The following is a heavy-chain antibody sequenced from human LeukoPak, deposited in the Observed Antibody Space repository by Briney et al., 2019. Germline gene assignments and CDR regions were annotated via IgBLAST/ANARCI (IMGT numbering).Heavy chain of an antibody. CDR2: INPSGGST. J-gene: IGHJ4*02. D-gene: IGHD3-22*01. Sequence: ASVKVSCKASGYTFTSYYMHWVRQAPGQGLEWMGIINPSGGSTSYAQKFQGRVTMTRDTSISTAYMELSRLRSDDTAVYYCARGGYYYDSSGYGDYWGQGTLVTVSS. CDR1: GYTFTSYY. CDR3: ARGGYYYDSSGYGDY. V-gene: IGHV1-46*01.